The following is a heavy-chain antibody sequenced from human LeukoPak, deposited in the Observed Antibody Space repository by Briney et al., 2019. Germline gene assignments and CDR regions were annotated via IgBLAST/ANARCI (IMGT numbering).Heavy chain of an antibody. V-gene: IGHV4-59*01. CDR2: IYYTGAT. Sequence: SETLSLTCTVSGGSISSYYWTWIRQPPGKGLEWIGYIYYTGATSYNPSLKSRVTISVDTSKNQFSLKLSSVTAADTAVYYCARSPSGLDAFDIWGQGTMVTVSS. CDR3: ARSPSGLDAFDI. CDR1: GGSISSYY. J-gene: IGHJ3*02.